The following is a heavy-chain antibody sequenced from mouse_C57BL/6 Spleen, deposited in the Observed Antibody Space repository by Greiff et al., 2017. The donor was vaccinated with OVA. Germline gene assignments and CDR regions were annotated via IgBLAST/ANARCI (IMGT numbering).Heavy chain of an antibody. CDR3: ARERGYYGFAY. Sequence: EVQRVESGGGLVKPGGSLKLSCAASGFTFSSYAMSWVRQTPEKRLEWVATISDGGSYTYYPDNVKGRFTISRDNAKNNLYLQMSHLKSEDTAMYYCARERGYYGFAYWGQGTLVTVSA. D-gene: IGHD2-1*01. V-gene: IGHV5-4*01. CDR1: GFTFSSYA. CDR2: ISDGGSYT. J-gene: IGHJ3*01.